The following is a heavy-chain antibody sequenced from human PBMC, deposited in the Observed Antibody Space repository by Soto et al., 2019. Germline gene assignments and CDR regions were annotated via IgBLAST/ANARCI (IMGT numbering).Heavy chain of an antibody. CDR3: AKDPVGSGWYYFDY. Sequence: AGGSLRLSCAASGFTFSSYAMSWVRQAPGKGLEWVSAISGSGGSTYYADSVKGRFTISRDNSKNTLYLQMNSLRAEDTAVYYCAKDPVGSGWYYFDYWGQGTLVTVSS. CDR1: GFTFSSYA. J-gene: IGHJ4*02. D-gene: IGHD6-19*01. V-gene: IGHV3-23*01. CDR2: ISGSGGST.